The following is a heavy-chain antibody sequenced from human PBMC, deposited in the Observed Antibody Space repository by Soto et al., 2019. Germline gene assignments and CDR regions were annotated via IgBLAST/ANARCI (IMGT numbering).Heavy chain of an antibody. J-gene: IGHJ4*02. CDR2: IYSGGST. V-gene: IGHV3-53*02. D-gene: IGHD6-19*01. Sequence: EVQLVETGGGLIQPGGSLRLSCAASGFTVSSNYMSWVRQAPGKGLEWVSVIYSGGSTYYADSVKGRFTISRDNSKNTLYLQMNSLRAEDTAVYYCARVGSSGWYYFDYWGQGTLVTVSS. CDR3: ARVGSSGWYYFDY. CDR1: GFTVSSNY.